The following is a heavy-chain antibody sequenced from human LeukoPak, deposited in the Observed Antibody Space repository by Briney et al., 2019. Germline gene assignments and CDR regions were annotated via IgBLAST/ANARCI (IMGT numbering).Heavy chain of an antibody. CDR3: ARVPARPETAVGYYFDY. CDR1: GGSISSTSDY. D-gene: IGHD5-18*01. Sequence: PSETPSLTCTVSGGSISSTSDYWGWIRQPPGKGLEWIGNIYYSGSTYYNPSLKSRVTISVDTSKNQFSLKLNSVTAADTAVYYCARVPARPETAVGYYFDYWGQGTLVTVSS. J-gene: IGHJ4*02. V-gene: IGHV4-39*07. CDR2: IYYSGST.